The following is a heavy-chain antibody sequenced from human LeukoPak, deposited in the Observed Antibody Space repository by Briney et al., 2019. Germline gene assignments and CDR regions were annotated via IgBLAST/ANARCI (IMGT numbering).Heavy chain of an antibody. CDR3: ARTPPPFDYKPHFDY. D-gene: IGHD4-11*01. J-gene: IGHJ4*02. CDR1: GYTFTSYD. Sequence: ASVKVSRKASGYTFTSYDINWVRQATGQGLEWMGWMNPNSGNTGYAQKFQGRVTMTRNTSISTAYMELSSLRAEDTAVYYCARTPPPFDYKPHFDYWGQGTLVTVSS. CDR2: MNPNSGNT. V-gene: IGHV1-8*01.